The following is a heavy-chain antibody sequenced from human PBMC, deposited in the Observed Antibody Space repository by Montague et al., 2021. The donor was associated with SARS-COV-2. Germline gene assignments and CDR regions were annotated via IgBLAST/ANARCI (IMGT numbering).Heavy chain of an antibody. Sequence: SLRLSCAASGLIFSSNYMAGVRQTPGKGREWVSIIHSGSSYASYAGSVKGRFTISRDNSKNTLYLQMNSLRAEDTAVYYCAKGVGQKSSAVDYWGQGTQVTVSS. CDR1: GLIFSSNY. J-gene: IGHJ4*02. V-gene: IGHV3-23*03. CDR3: AKGVGQKSSAVDY. D-gene: IGHD1-26*01. CDR2: IHSGSSYA.